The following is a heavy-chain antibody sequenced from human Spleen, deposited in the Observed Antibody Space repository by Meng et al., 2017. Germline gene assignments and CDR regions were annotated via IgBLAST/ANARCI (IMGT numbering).Heavy chain of an antibody. Sequence: ASVNVSCKPSGYNFPDYYIHWVPRAPGQGLEWMGRINPKRGDTHYAQKFQARVTMTGDTSISTAYMELSGLRSDDTAMYYCARDEDISAAGKLFGDYWGQGTLVTVSS. CDR1: GYNFPDYY. CDR3: ARDEDISAAGKLFGDY. J-gene: IGHJ4*02. V-gene: IGHV1-2*06. D-gene: IGHD6-25*01. CDR2: INPKRGDT.